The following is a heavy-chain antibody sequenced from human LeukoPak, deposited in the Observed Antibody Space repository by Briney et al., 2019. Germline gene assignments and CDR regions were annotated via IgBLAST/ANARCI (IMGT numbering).Heavy chain of an antibody. J-gene: IGHJ4*02. Sequence: ASVKVSCKASGYTFTSYAMNWVRQAPGQGLEWMGWINTNTGNPTYAQGFTGRFVFSLDTSVSTAYLQISSLRAEDTAVYYCARVLGVKQWLVLYYWGQGTLVTVSS. CDR3: ARVLGVKQWLVLYY. CDR1: GYTFTSYA. V-gene: IGHV7-4-1*02. CDR2: INTNTGNP. D-gene: IGHD6-19*01.